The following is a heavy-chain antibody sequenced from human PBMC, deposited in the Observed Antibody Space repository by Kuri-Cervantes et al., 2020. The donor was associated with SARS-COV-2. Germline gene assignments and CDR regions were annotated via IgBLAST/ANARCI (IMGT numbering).Heavy chain of an antibody. Sequence: GESLKISCAGSGFTFSSYSMNWVRQAPGKGLEWVSCIGSSSSYIYYADSVKGRFTISRDNAKNSLYLQMNSLRAEDTAVYYCAKVDLGRDGYNFQFSGAFDIWGQGTMVTVSS. J-gene: IGHJ3*02. CDR3: AKVDLGRDGYNFQFSGAFDI. CDR1: GFTFSSYS. CDR2: IGSSSSYI. V-gene: IGHV3-21*01. D-gene: IGHD5-24*01.